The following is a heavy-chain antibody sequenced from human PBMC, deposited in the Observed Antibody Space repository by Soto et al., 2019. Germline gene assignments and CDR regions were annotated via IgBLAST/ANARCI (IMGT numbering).Heavy chain of an antibody. CDR2: INHSGST. Sequence: PSETLSLTCAVYGGSFSGYYWIWIRQPPGKGLEWIGEINHSGSTNYNPSLKSRVTISVDTSKNQFSLKLSSVTAADTAVYYCAKPGYSSGWYVQYWGQGTLVTVSS. CDR1: GGSFSGYY. CDR3: AKPGYSSGWYVQY. J-gene: IGHJ1*01. V-gene: IGHV4-34*01. D-gene: IGHD6-19*01.